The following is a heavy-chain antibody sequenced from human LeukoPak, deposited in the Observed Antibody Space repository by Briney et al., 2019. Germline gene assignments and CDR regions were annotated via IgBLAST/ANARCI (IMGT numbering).Heavy chain of an antibody. CDR2: IYHSGST. CDR3: ARAGKITIFGVVSGRSYDY. J-gene: IGHJ4*02. Sequence: SETLSLTCAVSGYSISSGYYWGWIRQPPGKGLEWIGCIYHSGSTYYNPSLKSRVTISVDTSKNQFSLKLSSVTAADTAVYYCARAGKITIFGVVSGRSYDYWGQGTLVTVSS. CDR1: GYSISSGYY. V-gene: IGHV4-38-2*01. D-gene: IGHD3-3*01.